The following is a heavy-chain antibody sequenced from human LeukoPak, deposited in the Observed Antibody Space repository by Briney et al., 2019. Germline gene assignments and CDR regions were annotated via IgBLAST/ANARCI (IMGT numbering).Heavy chain of an antibody. CDR1: GFTFSSYA. V-gene: IGHV3-23*01. J-gene: IGHJ4*02. CDR2: ISGSGGST. CDR3: AKLPRYSSSWYIDY. D-gene: IGHD6-13*01. Sequence: PGGSLRLSCAASGFTFSSYAMSWVRQAPGKGLEWVSAISGSGGSTYYADSVKGRFTISRDNSKSTLYLQMNGLRAEDTAVYYCAKLPRYSSSWYIDYWGQGTLVTVSS.